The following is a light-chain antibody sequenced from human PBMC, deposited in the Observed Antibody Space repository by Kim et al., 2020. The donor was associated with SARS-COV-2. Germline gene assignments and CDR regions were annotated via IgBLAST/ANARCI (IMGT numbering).Light chain of an antibody. CDR2: KVS. CDR1: QSLVYSDGNTY. Sequence: DVVMTQSPLSLPVTLGQPASISCRSSQSLVYSDGNTYLNWFQQRPGQSPRRLIYKVSNRDAGVPDRFSGSGSGTDFTLKISRVEAGDVGVYSCMQGTHWLPGFGGGTKVDIK. V-gene: IGKV2-30*01. CDR3: MQGTHWLPG. J-gene: IGKJ4*01.